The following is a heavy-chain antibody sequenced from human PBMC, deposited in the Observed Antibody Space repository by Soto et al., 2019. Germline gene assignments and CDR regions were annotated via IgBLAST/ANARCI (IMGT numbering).Heavy chain of an antibody. CDR1: GGSISSSNW. D-gene: IGHD5-12*01. J-gene: IGHJ6*02. V-gene: IGHV4-39*01. CDR2: IYYSGST. Sequence: SETLSLTCAVSGGSISSSNWWSWIRQPPGKGLEWIGSIYYSGSTYYNPSLKSRVTISVDTSKNQFSLKLSSVTAADTAVYYCARLRGYSGYDLYYYYGMDVWGQGTTVTVSS. CDR3: ARLRGYSGYDLYYYYGMDV.